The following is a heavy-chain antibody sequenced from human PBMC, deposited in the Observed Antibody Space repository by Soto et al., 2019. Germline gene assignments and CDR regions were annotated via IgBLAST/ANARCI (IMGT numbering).Heavy chain of an antibody. CDR3: VHTSGWTHTT. V-gene: IGHV2-5*01. J-gene: IGHJ5*02. CDR2: LYWNDDN. Sequence: QITLKESGPTLVKPTQTLTLNCTVSGFSLTTYEMGVAWIRQPPGKALEWLALLYWNDDNRYSPSLKTRLTLTKDTSKNPVILTMTDMEPVYTATYYCVHTSGWTHTTWGQGTLVTVSS. D-gene: IGHD1-1*01. CDR1: GFSLTTYEMG.